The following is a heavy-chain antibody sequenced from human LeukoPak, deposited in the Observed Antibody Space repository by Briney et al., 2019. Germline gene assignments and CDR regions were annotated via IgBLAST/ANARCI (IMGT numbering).Heavy chain of an antibody. CDR2: ITNSGSAT. J-gene: IGHJ4*02. D-gene: IGHD3-10*01. Sequence: PGGSLRLSCAASGFTFSDHYMSWIRQAPGKGLEWVSYITNSGSATYYSDSVKGRFTISRDNAKNSLDLQMNSLRAEDMAVYYCVRRYYASGDYWGQGTLVTVSS. CDR1: GFTFSDHY. CDR3: VRRYYASGDY. V-gene: IGHV3-11*01.